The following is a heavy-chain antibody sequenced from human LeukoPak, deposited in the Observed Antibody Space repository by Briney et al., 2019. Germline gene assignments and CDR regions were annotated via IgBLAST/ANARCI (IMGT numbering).Heavy chain of an antibody. CDR2: IYYSGST. D-gene: IGHD6-13*01. CDR1: GGSISSYY. V-gene: IGHV4-59*01. J-gene: IGHJ6*02. Sequence: SETLSLPCTVSGGSISSYYWSWLGQPPGKGLEGLGYIYYSGSTNYNPSLKSRVTISVDTSKNQFSLKRSSVTAADTAGYCCAITKAAVTNCYYYGMDVWGQGTTVTVSS. CDR3: AITKAAVTNCYYYGMDV.